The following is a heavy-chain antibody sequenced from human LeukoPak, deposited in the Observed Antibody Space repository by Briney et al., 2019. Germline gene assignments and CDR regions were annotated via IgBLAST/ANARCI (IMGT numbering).Heavy chain of an antibody. V-gene: IGHV3-74*01. Sequence: PGGSLRLSCAASGFTFSSYWMHWIRQVPGKGLVWVSRITPDGGNTNYADSVKGRFTVSRDNAKNTLYLQMNSLRAEDTAVYYCARDRVYCGSTSCYAYYFDYWGQGTLVTVSS. D-gene: IGHD2-2*01. CDR3: ARDRVYCGSTSCYAYYFDY. J-gene: IGHJ4*02. CDR1: GFTFSSYW. CDR2: ITPDGGNT.